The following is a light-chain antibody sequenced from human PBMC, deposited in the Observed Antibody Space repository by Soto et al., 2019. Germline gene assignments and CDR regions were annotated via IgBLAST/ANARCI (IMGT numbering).Light chain of an antibody. J-gene: IGLJ1*01. CDR3: AAWDDSLNGYV. V-gene: IGLV1-36*01. CDR1: SSNIGNNA. Sequence: VLTQPPSVSGAPRQRVTISCSGSSSNIGNNAVNWYQQLPGKAPKLLIYYDDLLPSGVSDRFSGSKSGTSASLAISGLQSEDEADYYCAAWDDSLNGYVFGTGTKVTVL. CDR2: YDD.